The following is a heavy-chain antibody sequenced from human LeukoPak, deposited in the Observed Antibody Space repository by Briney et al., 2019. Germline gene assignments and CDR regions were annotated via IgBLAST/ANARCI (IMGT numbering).Heavy chain of an antibody. CDR2: IYYSGNT. V-gene: IGHV4-39*07. CDR3: ARAFYPGYYSYMAV. J-gene: IGHJ6*03. Sequence: SETLSLTCTVSGSSISNYYWGWIRQAPGKGLEWIGSIYYSGNTYYNSSLKSRVTISLDTSKNQFSLNLFSVTAADTAMYYCARAFYPGYYSYMAVWGKGTTVTVSS. D-gene: IGHD3-3*02. CDR1: GSSISNYY.